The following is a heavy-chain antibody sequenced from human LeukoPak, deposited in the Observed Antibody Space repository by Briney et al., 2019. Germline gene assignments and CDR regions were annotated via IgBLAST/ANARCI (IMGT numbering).Heavy chain of an antibody. CDR2: IYYSGST. J-gene: IGHJ4*02. Sequence: SETLSLTCTVSGGSISSSSYYWGWIRQPPGKGLEWIGSIYYSGSTYYNPSLKSRVTISVDTSKNQFPLKLSSVTAADTAVYYCARDRGTRWGQGTLVTVSS. V-gene: IGHV4-39*06. D-gene: IGHD3-10*01. CDR1: GGSISSSSYY. CDR3: ARDRGTR.